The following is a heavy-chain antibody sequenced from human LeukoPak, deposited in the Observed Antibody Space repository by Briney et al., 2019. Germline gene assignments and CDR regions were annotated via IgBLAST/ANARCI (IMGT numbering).Heavy chain of an antibody. Sequence: GASVKVSCKASGYTFTGYYMHWVRQAPGQGLEWMGGIIPIFGTANYAQKFQGRVTITADESTSTAYMELSSLRSEDTAVYYCARKYCSSTSCYAPSDGWFDPWGQGTLVTVSS. D-gene: IGHD2-2*01. CDR2: IIPIFGTA. CDR3: ARKYCSSTSCYAPSDGWFDP. J-gene: IGHJ5*02. CDR1: GYTFTGYY. V-gene: IGHV1-69*13.